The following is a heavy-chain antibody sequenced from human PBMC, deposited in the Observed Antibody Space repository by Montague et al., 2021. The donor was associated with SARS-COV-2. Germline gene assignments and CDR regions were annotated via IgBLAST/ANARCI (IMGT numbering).Heavy chain of an antibody. D-gene: IGHD5-12*01. J-gene: IGHJ6*02. CDR3: AGASGYPIRGMDV. CDR1: EFSFRSDW. CDR2: IYSDGSRI. V-gene: IGHV3-74*01. Sequence: SLRLSCAASEFSFRSDWINWDRQGPGKGLVWVSRIYSDGSRIDYADSVKGRFTISRDNARNTVFLQMNSLRVEDAAVYYCAGASGYPIRGMDVWGQGTTVTVSS.